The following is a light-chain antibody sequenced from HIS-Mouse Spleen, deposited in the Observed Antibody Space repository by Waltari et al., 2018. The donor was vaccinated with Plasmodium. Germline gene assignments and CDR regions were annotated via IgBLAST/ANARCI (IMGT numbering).Light chain of an antibody. J-gene: IGLJ3*02. CDR1: RSDVGGYNY. CDR3: CSYAGSYTWV. CDR2: DVS. V-gene: IGLV2-11*01. Sequence: QSALTQPRSVSGSPGQSVPISCTGTRSDVGGYNYFSWYQQHPGKAPKLMIYDVSKRPSGVPDRFSGSKSGNTASLTISGLQAEDEADYYCCSYAGSYTWVFGGGTKLTVL.